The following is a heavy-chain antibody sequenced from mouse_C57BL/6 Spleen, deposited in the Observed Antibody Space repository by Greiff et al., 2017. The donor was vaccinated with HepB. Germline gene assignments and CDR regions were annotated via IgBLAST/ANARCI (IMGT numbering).Heavy chain of an antibody. CDR1: GYSFTSYY. CDR3: ARGVMVTTSYYFDY. CDR2: IYPGSGNT. V-gene: IGHV1-66*01. J-gene: IGHJ2*01. Sequence: VKLQQSGPELVKPGASVKISCKASGYSFTSYYIHWVKQRPGQGLEWIGWIYPGSGNTKYNEKFKGKATLTADTSSSTAYMQLSSLTSEDSAVYYCARGVMVTTSYYFDYWGQGTTLTVSS. D-gene: IGHD2-2*01.